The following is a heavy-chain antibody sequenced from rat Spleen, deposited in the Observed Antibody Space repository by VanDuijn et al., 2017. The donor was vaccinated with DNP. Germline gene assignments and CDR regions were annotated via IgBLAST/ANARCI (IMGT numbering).Heavy chain of an antibody. J-gene: IGHJ2*01. D-gene: IGHD1-6*01. V-gene: IGHV3-3*01. CDR3: ARGIIRFDY. CDR2: INGAGST. Sequence: EVLLQESGPGLVKPSQSLSLTCSVTFYSITSSNNWNWLRKFPENKLEWMGHINGAGSTNYNPSLKSRISITRDTSKNQFFLQLNSVTAEDTATYYCARGIIRFDYWGQGVMVTVSS. CDR1: FYSITSSNN.